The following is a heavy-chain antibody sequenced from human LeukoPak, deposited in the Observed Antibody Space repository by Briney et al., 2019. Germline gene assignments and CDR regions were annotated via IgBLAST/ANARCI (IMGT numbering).Heavy chain of an antibody. Sequence: ASVKVSCKASGYTFTGYYIHSVRQAPGQGLEWMGWINPHSGGTKFAQKFQGRVTMPRDTSISTAYMEVSRLRSDDAAVYYFARGYYDILTGSLDCWGQGSLVTVSS. D-gene: IGHD3-9*01. CDR3: ARGYYDILTGSLDC. CDR2: INPHSGGT. CDR1: GYTFTGYY. J-gene: IGHJ4*02. V-gene: IGHV1-2*02.